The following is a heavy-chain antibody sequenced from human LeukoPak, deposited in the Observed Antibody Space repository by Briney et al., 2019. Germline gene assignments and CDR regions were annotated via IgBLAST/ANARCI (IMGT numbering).Heavy chain of an antibody. CDR1: GFTFSRYA. Sequence: GGSLRLSCAASGFTFSRYALHWAGQAPARGLEGVPFLSLGGHETYYADSVRGRFTISRDYSKNTLYLQMNNLGADDTAVYYCARGKVYYYDSGGFHYCFDSWGQGTLVTVSS. CDR2: LSLGGHET. V-gene: IGHV3-30*04. D-gene: IGHD3-22*01. CDR3: ARGKVYYYDSGGFHYCFDS. J-gene: IGHJ4*02.